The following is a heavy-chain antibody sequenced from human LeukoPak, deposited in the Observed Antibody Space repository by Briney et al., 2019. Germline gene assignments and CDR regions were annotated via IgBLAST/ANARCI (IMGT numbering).Heavy chain of an antibody. J-gene: IGHJ3*02. CDR3: ASLGVRGGPEEDAFDI. V-gene: IGHV3-53*04. Sequence: GMSLRPSFTASGFTVSSNYMSWVRQAPGKGLEWVSVIYSGGRTYYADSVKGRFTISRHNSKNPLYLQMNSLRAEATAVYYCASLGVRGGPEEDAFDIWGQGTMVTVSS. CDR2: IYSGGRT. D-gene: IGHD3-10*01. CDR1: GFTVSSNY.